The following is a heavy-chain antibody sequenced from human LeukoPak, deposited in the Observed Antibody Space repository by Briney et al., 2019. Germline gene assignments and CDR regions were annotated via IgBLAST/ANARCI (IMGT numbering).Heavy chain of an antibody. D-gene: IGHD1-26*01. J-gene: IGHJ4*02. CDR3: ARDRGVGADYFDS. Sequence: ASVKVSCKTSGGTFRSHGFSWVRQAPGQGLEWMGRLIPILGLTDYAQRFKGRVTITAAKSTSTAYMELTSLTSEDTATYYCARDRGVGADYFDSWGRGTLVTVSS. CDR2: LIPILGLT. V-gene: IGHV1-69*04. CDR1: GGTFRSHG.